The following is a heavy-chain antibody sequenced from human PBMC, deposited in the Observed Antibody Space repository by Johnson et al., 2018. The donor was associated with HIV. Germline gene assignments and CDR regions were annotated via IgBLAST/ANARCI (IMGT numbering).Heavy chain of an antibody. D-gene: IGHD1-7*01. V-gene: IGHV3-13*01. CDR2: IGTAGDT. CDR1: GFTFDDYG. J-gene: IGHJ3*02. CDR3: ARAGQLPEDAFDI. Sequence: EVQLVESGGSVVRPGGSLRLSCAASGFTFDDYGMSWVRQAPGKGLEWVSGIGTAGDTYYPGSVKGRFTISRENAKNSLYLQMNSLRAGDTAVYYCARAGQLPEDAFDIWGQGTMVTVSS.